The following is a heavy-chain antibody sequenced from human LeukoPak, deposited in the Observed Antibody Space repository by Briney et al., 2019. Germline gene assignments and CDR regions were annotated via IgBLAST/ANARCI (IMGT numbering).Heavy chain of an antibody. Sequence: GGSLRLSCAASGFTFSTYTMNWVRQAPGKGLEWVSSISTSSIYIYYADSLKGRFTISRDNAKNSLYLQMNSLRAEDTAVYYCARLAYYYDSSGYYPFDYWGQGTLVTVSS. J-gene: IGHJ4*02. CDR2: ISTSSIYI. CDR1: GFTFSTYT. V-gene: IGHV3-21*01. D-gene: IGHD3-22*01. CDR3: ARLAYYYDSSGYYPFDY.